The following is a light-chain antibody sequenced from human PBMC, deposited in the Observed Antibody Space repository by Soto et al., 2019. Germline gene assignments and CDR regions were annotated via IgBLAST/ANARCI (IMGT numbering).Light chain of an antibody. V-gene: IGKV1-6*01. CDR3: LHDYSYPWP. Sequence: AIQLPQSPASLSASVGDRVTITCRASQDIRNDLGWFQQKPGKAPKLLINTASTLQSGVSSRFSGSGSGTDFTLTISSLQPEDFATYYCLHDYSYPWPFGQGTKVDIK. J-gene: IGKJ1*01. CDR2: TAS. CDR1: QDIRND.